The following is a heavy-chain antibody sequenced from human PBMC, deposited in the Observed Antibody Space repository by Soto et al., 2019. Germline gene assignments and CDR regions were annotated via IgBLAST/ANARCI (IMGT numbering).Heavy chain of an antibody. V-gene: IGHV3-48*04. Sequence: PGGSLRLSCAASGLDFGVYPMNWVRQAPGKGLEWVSYIGARGFPIYYADSVRGRFAMSRDNANNSVFLQVDSLRAEDTAQYFCATEPFDYWGRGALVTVSS. CDR3: ATEPFDY. CDR1: GLDFGVYP. CDR2: IGARGFPI. J-gene: IGHJ4*02.